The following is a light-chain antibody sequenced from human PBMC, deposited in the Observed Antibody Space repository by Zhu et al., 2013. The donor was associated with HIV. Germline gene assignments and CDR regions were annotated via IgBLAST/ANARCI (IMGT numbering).Light chain of an antibody. J-gene: IGKJ2*01. Sequence: DIQMTQSPSSLSASVGDRVTIDCRASRAITTNLNWYQLRPGKAPKLLIFATSVLHKGVSSRFSGSGSETDFTLTISNLEPEDFATYLCHQSYSLPYTFGQGTRWKIK. CDR1: RAITTN. CDR3: HQSYSLPYT. V-gene: IGKV1-39*01. CDR2: ATS.